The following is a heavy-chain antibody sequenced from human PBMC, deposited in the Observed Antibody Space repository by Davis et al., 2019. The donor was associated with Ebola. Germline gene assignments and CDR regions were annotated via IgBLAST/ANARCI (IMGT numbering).Heavy chain of an antibody. D-gene: IGHD3-3*01. J-gene: IGHJ4*02. CDR2: IYTRGNT. CDR1: GDSVRSFY. V-gene: IGHV4-4*09. CDR3: ATHSGSGYSDY. Sequence: MPSETLSLTCTVSGDSVRSFYWSWLRQSPGKGLEWIGYIYTRGNTNYNPSLRSRVTMSVHTAKNQFSLKLSSVTAADTATYYCATHSGSGYSDYWGQGAPVTVSS.